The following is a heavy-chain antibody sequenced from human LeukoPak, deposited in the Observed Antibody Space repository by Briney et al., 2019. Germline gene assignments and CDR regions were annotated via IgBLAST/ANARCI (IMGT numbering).Heavy chain of an antibody. V-gene: IGHV1-2*02. CDR2: INPNSGGT. CDR1: GYTFTGYY. D-gene: IGHD3-22*01. CDR3: AMRSLYYHDSSDPGYFDY. J-gene: IGHJ4*02. Sequence: ASVKVSCKASGYTFTGYYIHWVRQAPGQGLEWMGWINPNSGGTNYAQKFQGRVTMTKDTSISTAYMELSRLRSDDTAVYYCAMRSLYYHDSSDPGYFDYWGQGTLVTVSS.